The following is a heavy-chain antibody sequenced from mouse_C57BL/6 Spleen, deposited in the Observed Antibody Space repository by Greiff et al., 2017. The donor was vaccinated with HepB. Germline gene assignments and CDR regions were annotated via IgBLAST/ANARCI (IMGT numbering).Heavy chain of an antibody. CDR1: GYAFSSYW. CDR3: ARWGGPTVVARYAMDY. D-gene: IGHD1-1*01. J-gene: IGHJ4*01. V-gene: IGHV1-80*01. Sequence: VQLQESGAELVKPGASVKISCKASGYAFSSYWMNWVKQRPGQGLEWIGQIYPGDGDTNYNGKFKGKATLTADKSSSTAYMQLSSLTSEDSAVYFGARWGGPTVVARYAMDYWGQGTSVTGSS. CDR2: IYPGDGDT.